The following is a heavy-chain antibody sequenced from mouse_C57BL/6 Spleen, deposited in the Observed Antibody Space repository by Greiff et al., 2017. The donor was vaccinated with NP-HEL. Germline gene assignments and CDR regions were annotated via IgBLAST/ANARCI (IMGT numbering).Heavy chain of an antibody. CDR2: IHPNSGST. V-gene: IGHV1-64*01. Sequence: QVHVKQPGAELVKPGASVKLSCKASGYTFTSYWMHWVKQRPGQGLEWIGMIHPNSGSTNYNEKFKSKATLTVDKSSSTAYMQLSSLTSEDSAVYYCARPSTVVATESFGYWGQGTTLTVSS. J-gene: IGHJ2*01. D-gene: IGHD1-1*01. CDR3: ARPSTVVATESFGY. CDR1: GYTFTSYW.